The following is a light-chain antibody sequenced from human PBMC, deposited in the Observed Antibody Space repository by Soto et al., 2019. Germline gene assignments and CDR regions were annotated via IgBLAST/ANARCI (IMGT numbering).Light chain of an antibody. CDR2: GAS. CDR1: QSVGSDY. Sequence: EIVLTQSPGTLSLSPGERATLSCRASQSVGSDYLAWYQEKPGQAPRLLIYGASSRATGIPDRFSGGGSGTDFTLPISRLEPEDFAVYYCQQYGSSALYTFGQGTRLEIK. V-gene: IGKV3-20*01. CDR3: QQYGSSALYT. J-gene: IGKJ2*01.